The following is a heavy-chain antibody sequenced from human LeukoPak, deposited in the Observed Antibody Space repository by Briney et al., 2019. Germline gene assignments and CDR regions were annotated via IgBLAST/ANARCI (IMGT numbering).Heavy chain of an antibody. CDR3: ARVVPVAYFDY. D-gene: IGHD2-2*01. CDR2: IYYSGST. Sequence: SETLSLTCTVSGGSISSGDYYWSWLRQPPGKGLEWIGYIYYSGSTYYNPSLKSRVTISVDTSKNQFSLKLSSVTAADTAVYYCARVVPVAYFDYWGQGTLVTVSS. V-gene: IGHV4-30-4*01. J-gene: IGHJ4*02. CDR1: GGSISSGDYY.